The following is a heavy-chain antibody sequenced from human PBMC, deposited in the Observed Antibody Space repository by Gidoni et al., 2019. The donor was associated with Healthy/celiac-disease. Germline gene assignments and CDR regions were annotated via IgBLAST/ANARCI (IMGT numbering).Heavy chain of an antibody. CDR2: ISSSSSYI. V-gene: IGHV3-21*01. Sequence: EVQLVESGGGLVKPGGSLRLSCAASGFTFSSYSMNWVRQAPGKGLEWVSSISSSSSYIYYADSVKGRFTISRDNAKNSLYLQMNSLRAEDTAVYYCASWADGYSSSNYYYYGMDVWGQGTTVTVSS. CDR1: GFTFSSYS. CDR3: ASWADGYSSSNYYYYGMDV. J-gene: IGHJ6*02. D-gene: IGHD6-13*01.